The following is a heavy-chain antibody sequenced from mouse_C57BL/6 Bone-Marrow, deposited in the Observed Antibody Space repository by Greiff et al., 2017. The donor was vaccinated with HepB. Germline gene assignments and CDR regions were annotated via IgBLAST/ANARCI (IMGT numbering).Heavy chain of an antibody. Sequence: QVQLQQSGAELVKPGASVKLSCKASGYTFTEYTIHWVKQRSGQGLEWIGWFYPGSGSIKYNEKFKDKATLTADKSSSTVYMELSRLTSEDSAVYFCARHEDYYGSSARAWFAYWGQGTLVTVSA. D-gene: IGHD1-1*01. CDR1: GYTFTEYT. CDR3: ARHEDYYGSSARAWFAY. J-gene: IGHJ3*01. CDR2: FYPGSGSI. V-gene: IGHV1-62-2*01.